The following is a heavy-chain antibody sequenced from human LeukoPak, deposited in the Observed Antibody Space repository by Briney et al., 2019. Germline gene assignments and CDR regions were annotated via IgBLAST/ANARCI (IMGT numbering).Heavy chain of an antibody. D-gene: IGHD2-21*02. CDR3: ARGEDIVVVTATPDY. Sequence: ASVKVSCKASGYTFTGYYMHWVRRAPGQGLEWMGWINPNSGGTNYAQKFQGRVTMTRDTSISTAYMELSRLRSDDTAVYYCARGEDIVVVTATPDYWGQGTLVTVSS. V-gene: IGHV1-2*02. CDR1: GYTFTGYY. CDR2: INPNSGGT. J-gene: IGHJ4*02.